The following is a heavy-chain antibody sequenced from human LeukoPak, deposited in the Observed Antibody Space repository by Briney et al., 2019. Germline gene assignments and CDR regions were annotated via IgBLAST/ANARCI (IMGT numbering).Heavy chain of an antibody. CDR1: GFIFSTYW. V-gene: IGHV3-7*01. CDR3: ARAMRGNDDVLTGYSVRSRGEPYYYYYMDV. D-gene: IGHD3-9*01. Sequence: SGGSLRLSCAASGFIFSTYWMNWVRQAPGNGLEWVANIKQDGSEKYYVDSVKGRFTISRDNAKNSLYLQMNSLRAEDTAVYYCARAMRGNDDVLTGYSVRSRGEPYYYYYMDVWGKGTTVTISS. J-gene: IGHJ6*03. CDR2: IKQDGSEK.